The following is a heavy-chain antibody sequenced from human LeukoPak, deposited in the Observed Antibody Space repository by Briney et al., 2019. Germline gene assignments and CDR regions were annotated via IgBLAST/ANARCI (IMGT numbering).Heavy chain of an antibody. CDR2: INHSGSI. J-gene: IGHJ4*02. V-gene: IGHV4-34*01. CDR3: ASADVLSLGIDY. Sequence: PSETLSLTCAVYGGSFSGYYWSWIRQPPGKGLEWIGEINHSGSINYNPSLKSRVTISVDTSKNQFSLKLSSVTAADTAVYYCASADVLSLGIDYWGQGTLVTVSS. CDR1: GGSFSGYY. D-gene: IGHD3-16*01.